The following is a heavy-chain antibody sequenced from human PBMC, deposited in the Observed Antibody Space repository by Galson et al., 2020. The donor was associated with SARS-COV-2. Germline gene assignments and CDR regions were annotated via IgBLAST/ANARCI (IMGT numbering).Heavy chain of an antibody. CDR3: VKDIGDYYDTGGYYGAFDL. CDR1: TFTFEHYA. CDR2: INWNSGSI. Sequence: GGSLRLSCAASTFTFEHYAMHWVRQAPGKGLEWVSAINWNSGSIGYADSVKGRFTISRDNANNSLYLQMNSLRAEDTALYYCVKDIGDYYDTGGYYGAFDLWGQGTLVTVS. J-gene: IGHJ3*01. V-gene: IGHV3-9*01. D-gene: IGHD3-22*01.